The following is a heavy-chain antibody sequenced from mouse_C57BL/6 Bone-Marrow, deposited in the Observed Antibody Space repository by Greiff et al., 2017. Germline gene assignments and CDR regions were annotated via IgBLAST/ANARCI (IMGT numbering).Heavy chain of an antibody. V-gene: IGHV5-6*02. Sequence: EVMLVESGGDLVKPGGSLKLSCAASGFTFSSYGMSWVRQTPDKRLEWVATISSGGSYTYYPDRVKGRFTISRDNAKNTLYLQMSSLKYEDTAMYYCARRPIITTVELDYWGQGTTLTVSS. CDR3: ARRPIITTVELDY. D-gene: IGHD1-1*01. J-gene: IGHJ2*01. CDR1: GFTFSSYG. CDR2: ISSGGSYT.